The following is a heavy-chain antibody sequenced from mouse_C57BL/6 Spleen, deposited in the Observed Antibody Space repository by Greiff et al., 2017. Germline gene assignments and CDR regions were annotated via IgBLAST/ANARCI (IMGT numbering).Heavy chain of an antibody. CDR3: SRSGDVKDYLDY. V-gene: IGHV1-53*01. CDR1: GYTFTSYW. CDR2: INPGNGGT. D-gene: IGHD3-3*01. Sequence: VQLQQPGTELVKPGASVKLSCKASGYTFTSYWMHWVKQRPGQGLEWIGNINPGNGGTNYNEKFKSKATLTVDKSSSTAYMQLSSLTSVDSAVSFWSRSGDVKDYLDYWGQGTSLTVSS. J-gene: IGHJ2*02.